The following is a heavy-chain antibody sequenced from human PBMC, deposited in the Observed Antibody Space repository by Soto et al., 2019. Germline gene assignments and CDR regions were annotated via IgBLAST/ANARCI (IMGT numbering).Heavy chain of an antibody. CDR3: ARDSSSWYLDY. V-gene: IGHV3-33*01. D-gene: IGHD6-13*01. Sequence: GGSLRLSCAASGFTFSSYGMHWVRQAPGKGLEWVAVIWYDGSNKYYADSVKGRFTISRDNSKNTLYLQMNSLRAEDTAVYYCARDSSSWYLDYWGQETLVTVSS. J-gene: IGHJ4*02. CDR2: IWYDGSNK. CDR1: GFTFSSYG.